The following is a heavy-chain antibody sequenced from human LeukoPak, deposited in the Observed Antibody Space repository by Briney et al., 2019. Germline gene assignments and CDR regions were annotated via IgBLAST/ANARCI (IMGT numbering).Heavy chain of an antibody. J-gene: IGHJ4*02. D-gene: IGHD3-22*01. CDR2: VYYSGST. Sequence: SETLSLTCTVSGGSISNSSYYWSWIRQPPGKGLEWIGYVYYSGSTNYNPSLKSRVSISVNTSKNQFPLMLTPVNGAVTAVYYWARGPIDSSAYVFDYWGPETLVTVCS. CDR1: GGSISNSSYY. V-gene: IGHV4-61*01. CDR3: ARGPIDSSAYVFDY.